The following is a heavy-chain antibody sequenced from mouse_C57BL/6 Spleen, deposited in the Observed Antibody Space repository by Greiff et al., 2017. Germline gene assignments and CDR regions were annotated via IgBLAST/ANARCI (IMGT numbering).Heavy chain of an antibody. V-gene: IGHV1-81*01. J-gene: IGHJ2*01. Sequence: VQLQQSGAELARPGASVKLSCKASGYTFTSYGISWVKQRTGQGLEWIVEIYPRSGNTYYNETFKGKVTMTADKSSITAYMELRSLTSEDSAVYFCARHKVASGYFYYWGQGTTLTVSS. CDR1: GYTFTSYG. D-gene: IGHD6-1*01. CDR2: IYPRSGNT. CDR3: ARHKVASGYFYY.